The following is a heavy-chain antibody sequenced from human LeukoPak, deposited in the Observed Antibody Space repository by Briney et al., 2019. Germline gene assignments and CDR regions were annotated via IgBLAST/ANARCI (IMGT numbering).Heavy chain of an antibody. CDR1: KFTFSGFP. CDR3: AKASSGWYFDY. J-gene: IGHJ4*02. V-gene: IGHV3-23*01. CDR2: ISGSGGST. Sequence: GGSLRLSCAAPKFTFSGFPMGWARQAQGRGLGWVSAISGSGGSTYYADSVKGRFTISRDNSKNTLYPQMNSLRAEDTAVYYCAKASSGWYFDYWGQGTLVTVSS. D-gene: IGHD6-19*01.